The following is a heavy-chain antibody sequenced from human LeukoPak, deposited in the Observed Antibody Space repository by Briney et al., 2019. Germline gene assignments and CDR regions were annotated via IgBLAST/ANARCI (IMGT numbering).Heavy chain of an antibody. V-gene: IGHV1-69*13. Sequence: PRASVKVSCTASGGTFSSYAISWVRQAPGQGLEWMGGIIPIFGTANYAQKFQGRVTITADESTSTAYMELSSLRSEDTAVYYCARGSGSYWDPIYYYMDVWGKGTTVTISS. CDR3: ARGSGSYWDPIYYYMDV. CDR2: IIPIFGTA. CDR1: GGTFSSYA. D-gene: IGHD1-26*01. J-gene: IGHJ6*03.